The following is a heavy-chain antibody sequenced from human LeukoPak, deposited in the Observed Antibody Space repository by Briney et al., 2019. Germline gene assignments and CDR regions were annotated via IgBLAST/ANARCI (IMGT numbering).Heavy chain of an antibody. CDR1: GFIFSTYG. CDR2: ISSSGSTI. D-gene: IGHD3-10*02. CDR3: AELGITMIGGV. J-gene: IGHJ6*04. Sequence: GGSLRLSCAASGFIFSTYGMHWVRQAPGKGLEWVSYISSSGSTIYYADSVKGRFTISRDNAKNSLYLQMNSLRAEDTAVYYCAELGITMIGGVWGKGTTVTISS. V-gene: IGHV3-48*04.